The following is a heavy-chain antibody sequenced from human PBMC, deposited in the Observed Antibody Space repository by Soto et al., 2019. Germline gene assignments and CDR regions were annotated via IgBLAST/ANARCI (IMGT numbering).Heavy chain of an antibody. CDR1: GYTFTTCA. D-gene: IGHD6-19*01. V-gene: IGHV1-3*01. CDR3: ARDPLTSGSDAFEAFNV. CDR2: INAGSDKR. J-gene: IGHJ3*01. Sequence: QVQLVQSGAEVKKPGASVKVSCKDSGYTFTTCAIQWLSQAPEKRLEWLGWINAGSDKRQYSQKFQGRVTLTRDTSASMDYMELSSLRPAAAAASFCARDPLTSGSDAFEAFNVWEQGKIVTVSS.